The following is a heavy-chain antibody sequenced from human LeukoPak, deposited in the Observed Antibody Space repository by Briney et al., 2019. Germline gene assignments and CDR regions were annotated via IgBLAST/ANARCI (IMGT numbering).Heavy chain of an antibody. CDR1: GYTFTSYG. V-gene: IGHV1-18*01. D-gene: IGHD3-22*01. CDR2: ISAYNGNT. J-gene: IGHJ4*02. CDR3: ARDHYYDSSGGCDY. Sequence: ASVKVSCKASGYTFTSYGISWVRQAPGQGLEWMGWISAYNGNTNYAQKLQGRVTMTTDTSTSTAYMELRSLRSDDTAVYYCARDHYYDSSGGCDYWGQGTLVTVSS.